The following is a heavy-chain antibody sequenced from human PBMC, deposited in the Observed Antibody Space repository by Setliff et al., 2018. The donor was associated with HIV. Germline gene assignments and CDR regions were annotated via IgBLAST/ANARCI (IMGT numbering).Heavy chain of an antibody. J-gene: IGHJ5*02. CDR1: GGIISSDSFF. V-gene: IGHV4-61*09. Sequence: SETLYLTCTVSGGIISSDSFFWSWIQQPAGKGLEWIGHISATGSTKYNPSLNSRVTTSIYTSKNQFSLELRSVTAAVTAVYYCARLQEDTYYYDSSGYPVWWFDPWGQGTLVTVSS. D-gene: IGHD3-22*01. CDR3: ARLQEDTYYYDSSGYPVWWFDP. CDR2: ISATGST.